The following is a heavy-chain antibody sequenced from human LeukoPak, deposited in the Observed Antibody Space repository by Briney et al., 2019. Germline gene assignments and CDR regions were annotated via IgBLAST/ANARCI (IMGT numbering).Heavy chain of an antibody. V-gene: IGHV4-34*01. Sequence: SETLSLTCAVYGGSFSGYYWSWIRQPPGKGLEWIGEINHSGSTNYNPSLKSRVTISVDTSKNQFSLKLSSVTAADTAVYYCARTYRYYYYMDVWGKGTTVTIPS. J-gene: IGHJ6*03. CDR3: ARTYRYYYYMDV. CDR2: INHSGST. CDR1: GGSFSGYY.